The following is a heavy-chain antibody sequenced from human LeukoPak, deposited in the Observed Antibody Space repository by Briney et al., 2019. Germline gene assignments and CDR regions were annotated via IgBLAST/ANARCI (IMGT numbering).Heavy chain of an antibody. CDR3: AKVKALDAVASYFDY. Sequence: GGSLRLSCGASGFVFSTYAMGWVRQAPGKGLEWVSAISSSGDNTYYADSVKGQFTISRDNSKNTLDLQMNSLRAEDTAMYHCAKVKALDAVASYFDYWGQGTLVTVSS. CDR1: GFVFSTYA. CDR2: ISSSGDNT. J-gene: IGHJ4*02. D-gene: IGHD1-1*01. V-gene: IGHV3-23*01.